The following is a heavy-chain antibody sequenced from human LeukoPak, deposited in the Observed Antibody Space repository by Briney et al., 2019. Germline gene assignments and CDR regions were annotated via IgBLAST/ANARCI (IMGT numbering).Heavy chain of an antibody. CDR2: AYDDASNQ. CDR3: ATGSRYYYDH. D-gene: IGHD3-22*01. CDR1: GFTFRSYG. J-gene: IGHJ4*02. Sequence: PGGSLRLSGVASGFTFRSYGMHWVRQVPGKGLEWVAVAYDDASNQYYADSVKGRFTISKDNSRNTLYLQMNSLRAEDTAVYSCATGSRYYYDHWGQGTLVTVSS. V-gene: IGHV3-33*01.